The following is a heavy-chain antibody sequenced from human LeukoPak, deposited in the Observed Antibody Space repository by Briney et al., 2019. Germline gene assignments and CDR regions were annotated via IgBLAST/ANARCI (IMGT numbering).Heavy chain of an antibody. CDR3: ARGGDFWSGSDAFDI. J-gene: IGHJ3*02. V-gene: IGHV4-4*02. Sequence: SETLSLTCAVSGGSISSSNWWSWVRQPPGKGLEWIGEIYHSGSTNYNPSLKSRVTISVDKSKNQFSLKLSSVTAADTAVYYCARGGDFWSGSDAFDIWGQGTMVTVSS. CDR2: IYHSGST. D-gene: IGHD3-3*01. CDR1: GGSISSSNW.